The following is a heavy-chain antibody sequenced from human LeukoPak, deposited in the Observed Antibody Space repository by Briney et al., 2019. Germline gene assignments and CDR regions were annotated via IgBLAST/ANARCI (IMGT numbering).Heavy chain of an antibody. Sequence: GESLKIPCKGSGYSFTSYWIGWVRQMPGKGLEWMGIIYPGDSDTRYSPSFQGQVTISADKSISTAYLQWSSLKASDTAMYYCARHPHYDFWSGYYRYFDYWGQGTLVTVSS. V-gene: IGHV5-51*01. CDR3: ARHPHYDFWSGYYRYFDY. J-gene: IGHJ4*02. CDR2: IYPGDSDT. CDR1: GYSFTSYW. D-gene: IGHD3-3*01.